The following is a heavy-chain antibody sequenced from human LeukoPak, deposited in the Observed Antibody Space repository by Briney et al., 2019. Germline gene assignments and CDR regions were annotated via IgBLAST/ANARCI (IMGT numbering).Heavy chain of an antibody. CDR2: INHSGST. D-gene: IGHD2-8*01. Sequence: SETLSLTCTVSGGSISSSSYYWGWIRQPPGKGLEWIGEINHSGSTNYNPSLKSRVTISVDTSKNQFSLKLSSVTAADTAVYYCARVRMVYAPNFDYWGQGTLVTVSS. CDR1: GGSISSSSYY. J-gene: IGHJ4*02. CDR3: ARVRMVYAPNFDY. V-gene: IGHV4-39*07.